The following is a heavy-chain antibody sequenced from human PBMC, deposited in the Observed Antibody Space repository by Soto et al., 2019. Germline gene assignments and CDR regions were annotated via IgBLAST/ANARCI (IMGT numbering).Heavy chain of an antibody. CDR3: ARDLGSYGEPSHIDY. CDR1: GGTFSSYT. J-gene: IGHJ4*02. D-gene: IGHD4-17*01. V-gene: IGHV1-69*04. CDR2: IIPILGIA. Sequence: SVKVSCKASGGTFSSYTISWVRQAPGQGLEWMGRIIPILGIANYAQKFQGRVTITADKSTSTAYMELSSLRSEDTAVYYCARDLGSYGEPSHIDYWGQGTMVTVSS.